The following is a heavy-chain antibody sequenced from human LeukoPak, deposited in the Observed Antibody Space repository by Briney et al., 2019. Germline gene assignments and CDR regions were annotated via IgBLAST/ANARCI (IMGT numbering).Heavy chain of an antibody. CDR1: GFTFTGFY. J-gene: IGHJ3*02. CDR2: INPNNGDT. V-gene: IGHV1-2*02. CDR3: AREGLAMVVTDAFDI. Sequence: VASVKVSCKASGFTFTGFYIHWVRQAPGQGLEWMGWINPNNGDTNFAQRFQGRVTVTRDTSISTAYMDLSRLRSDDTAVYYCAREGLAMVVTDAFDIWGQGTMVTVSS. D-gene: IGHD4-23*01.